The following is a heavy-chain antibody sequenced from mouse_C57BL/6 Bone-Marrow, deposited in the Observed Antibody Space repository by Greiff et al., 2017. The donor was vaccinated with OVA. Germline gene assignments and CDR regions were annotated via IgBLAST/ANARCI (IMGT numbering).Heavy chain of an antibody. D-gene: IGHD2-4*01. J-gene: IGHJ3*01. CDR2: INPSSGYT. CDR1: GYTFTSYT. CDR3: ARSRPIYYDYDDVAWFAY. V-gene: IGHV1-4*01. Sequence: VQLQQSGAELARPGASVKMSCKASGYTFTSYTMHWVKQRPGQGLEWIGYINPSSGYTKYNQKFKDKATLTADKSSSTAYMQLSSLTSEDSAVYYCARSRPIYYDYDDVAWFAYWGQGTLVTVSA.